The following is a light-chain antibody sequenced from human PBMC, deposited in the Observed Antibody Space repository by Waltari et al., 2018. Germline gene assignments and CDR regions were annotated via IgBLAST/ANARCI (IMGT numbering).Light chain of an antibody. CDR3: QQRRNWPLT. CDR1: QSVTNY. CDR2: DTS. Sequence: DIVWTQSPAILSLSPGARHPLSCRASQSVTNYLAWYQQKPGQAPRLLIYDTSYRATGIPARFSGSGFGTDVTLTISSLVPQDFAVYYCQQRRNWPLTFGGGTKVEIK. V-gene: IGKV3-11*01. J-gene: IGKJ4*01.